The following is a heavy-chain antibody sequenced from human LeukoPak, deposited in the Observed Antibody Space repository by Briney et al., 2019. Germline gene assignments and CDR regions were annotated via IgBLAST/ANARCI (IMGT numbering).Heavy chain of an antibody. Sequence: GRSLRLSCAASGFTFSSYGMHWVRQAPGKGLEWVAVIWYDGSNKFYADSVKGRFTITRDNSKNTLYLQMNSLRAEDTAVYYCAREYSAGWFDPWGQGTLVTVSS. CDR1: GFTFSSYG. V-gene: IGHV3-33*01. J-gene: IGHJ5*02. CDR2: IWYDGSNK. D-gene: IGHD6-13*01. CDR3: AREYSAGWFDP.